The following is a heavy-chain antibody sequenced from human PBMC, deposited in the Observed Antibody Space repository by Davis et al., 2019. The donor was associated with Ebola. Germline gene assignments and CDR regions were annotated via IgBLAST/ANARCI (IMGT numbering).Heavy chain of an antibody. CDR1: GFTFSSYW. D-gene: IGHD2-2*03. J-gene: IGHJ4*02. V-gene: IGHV3-74*01. CDR2: INSDGSST. Sequence: GESLKISCAASGFTFSSYWMHWVRQAPGKGLVWVSRINSDGSSTSYADSVKGRFTISRDNAKNSLYLQMNSLRAEDTAVYYCARDLDIVVPFDYWGQGTLVTVSS. CDR3: ARDLDIVVPFDY.